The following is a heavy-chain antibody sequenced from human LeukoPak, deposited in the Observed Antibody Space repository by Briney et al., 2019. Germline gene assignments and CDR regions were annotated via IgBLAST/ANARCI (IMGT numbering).Heavy chain of an antibody. CDR3: ASLSLRWSDY. V-gene: IGHV3-21*01. CDR1: GFTLRSYT. D-gene: IGHD4-23*01. Sequence: SGGSLRLSCAASGFTLRSYTMNWVRQAPGKGLEWVSSIGISSNKIYYADSVKGRFIISRDNAKNSVYLQMNSLRAEDTAVYYCASLSLRWSDYWGQGTLVTVSS. CDR2: IGISSNKI. J-gene: IGHJ4*02.